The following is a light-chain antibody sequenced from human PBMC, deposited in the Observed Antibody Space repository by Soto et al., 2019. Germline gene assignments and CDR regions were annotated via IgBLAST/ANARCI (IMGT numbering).Light chain of an antibody. CDR3: QHYNRYPWT. Sequence: DIQMTQSPSTLSASIGDRVTITCRASQTINNWLAWYQQKPGKAPNLLIYHASNLEPGVPSRFSGSAFGTEFTLTISSLQPDDFATYYCQHYNRYPWTFGQGTKVEIK. CDR2: HAS. V-gene: IGKV1-5*01. CDR1: QTINNW. J-gene: IGKJ1*01.